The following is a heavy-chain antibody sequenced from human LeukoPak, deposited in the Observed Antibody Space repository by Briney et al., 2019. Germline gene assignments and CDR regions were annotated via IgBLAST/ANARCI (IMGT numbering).Heavy chain of an antibody. CDR1: GGSFSGYY. Sequence: SETLSLTCAVYGGSFSGYYWSWIRQPPGKGLEWIGEINHSGSTNYNPSLKSRVTISVDTPKNQFSLKLSSVTAADTAVYYCARGYYYGSGSYYPYYFDYWGQGTLVTVSS. CDR2: INHSGST. V-gene: IGHV4-34*01. J-gene: IGHJ4*02. CDR3: ARGYYYGSGSYYPYYFDY. D-gene: IGHD3-10*01.